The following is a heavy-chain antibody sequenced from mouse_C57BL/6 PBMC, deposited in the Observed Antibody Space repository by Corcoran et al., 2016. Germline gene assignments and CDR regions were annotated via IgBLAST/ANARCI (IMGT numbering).Heavy chain of an antibody. D-gene: IGHD2-5*01. V-gene: IGHV3-6*01. J-gene: IGHJ2*01. CDR3: ARDYYSNSFDY. CDR2: ISYDGSN. CDR1: GYSITSGYY. Sequence: DVQLQESGPGLVKPSQSLSLTCSVTGYSITSGYYWNWIRQFPGNKLEWMGYISYDGSNNYNPSLKNRISITRDTSKNQFFLKLNSVTTEDTATYYCARDYYSNSFDYWGQGTTLTISS.